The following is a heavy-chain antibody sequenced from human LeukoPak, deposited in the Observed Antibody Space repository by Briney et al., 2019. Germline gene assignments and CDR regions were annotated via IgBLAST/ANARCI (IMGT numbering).Heavy chain of an antibody. V-gene: IGHV1-69*05. CDR2: IIPIFGTA. D-gene: IGHD3-10*01. CDR3: AREVITMVRGAHLAPTVYAWFDP. CDR1: GGTFSSYA. J-gene: IGHJ5*02. Sequence: SVKVSCKASGGTFSSYAISWVRQAPGQGLEWMGRIIPIFGTANYAQKFQGRVTITTDESTSTAYMELSSLRSEDTAVYYCAREVITMVRGAHLAPTVYAWFDPWGRGTLVTVSS.